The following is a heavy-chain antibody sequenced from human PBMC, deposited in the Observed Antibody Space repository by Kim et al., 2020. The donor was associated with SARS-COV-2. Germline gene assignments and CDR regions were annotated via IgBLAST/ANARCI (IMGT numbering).Heavy chain of an antibody. Sequence: ASVKVSCKASGYNFTTYSISWVRQAPGQGLEYLGWISAYNGNRNYAQKVQGRVTMTTDTSTSLAYMELRSLRSDDTAMYYCARLLGGGSYYDYWGQGILV. D-gene: IGHD1-26*01. CDR1: GYNFTTYS. V-gene: IGHV1-18*01. CDR3: ARLLGGGSYYDY. CDR2: ISAYNGNR. J-gene: IGHJ4*02.